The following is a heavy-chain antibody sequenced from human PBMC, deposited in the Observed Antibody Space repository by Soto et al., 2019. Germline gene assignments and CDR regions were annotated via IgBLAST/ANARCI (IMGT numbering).Heavy chain of an antibody. CDR1: GFTFSDYY. D-gene: IGHD6-13*01. J-gene: IGHJ4*02. V-gene: IGHV3-11*01. Sequence: QVQLVESGGGLVKPGGSLSLSCAASGFTFSDYYMTWIRQAPGKGLEWVSYISSSGNSIYYADSVRGRFTVSRDNAKNSLFQQRNSRRGEDTGVCYCARRVAAGRSFDYWGLGTLVTVSS. CDR3: ARRVAAGRSFDY. CDR2: ISSSGNSI.